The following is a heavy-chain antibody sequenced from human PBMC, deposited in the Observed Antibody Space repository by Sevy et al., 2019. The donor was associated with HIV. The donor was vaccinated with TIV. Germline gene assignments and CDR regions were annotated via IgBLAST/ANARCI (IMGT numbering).Heavy chain of an antibody. CDR2: IYPGDSDT. D-gene: IGHD1-1*01. Sequence: GESLKISCKGSGYRFTDYWIVWVRQMPGKGLEWMGIIYPGDSDTTYRPSFQAQVTISVDKSVSTAYRQWRSLKASDTAICYCARGARGTLPSYYYYPMDVWGQGTTVTVSS. CDR1: GYRFTDYW. V-gene: IGHV5-51*01. J-gene: IGHJ6*02. CDR3: ARGARGTLPSYYYYPMDV.